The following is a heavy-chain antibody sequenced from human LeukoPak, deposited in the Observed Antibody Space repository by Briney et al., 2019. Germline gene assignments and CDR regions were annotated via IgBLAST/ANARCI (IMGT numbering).Heavy chain of an antibody. Sequence: SVKVSCKASGGTFSSYAISWVRQAPGQGLEWMGRIIPIFGTANYAQKFQGRVTITTDESTSTAYMELSSLRSEDTAVYYCARAAPEWSGAFDIWGQGTMVTVSS. CDR2: IIPIFGTA. CDR1: GGTFSSYA. CDR3: ARAAPEWSGAFDI. V-gene: IGHV1-69*05. J-gene: IGHJ3*02. D-gene: IGHD3-3*01.